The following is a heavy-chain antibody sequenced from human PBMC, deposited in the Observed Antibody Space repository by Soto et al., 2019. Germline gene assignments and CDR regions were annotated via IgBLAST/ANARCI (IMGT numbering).Heavy chain of an antibody. CDR2: ISSGSSYI. J-gene: IGHJ6*01. CDR3: TRAPVKIRRGYTHYAEIDV. CDR1: EFTFSVYS. Sequence: DVQLEESGGGLVKPGGSLRLSCVASEFTFSVYSMNWVRQAPGKGLEWVPSISSGSSYIYYADSGKGRYTISRDNGKSSRAVHINRLRVYVTAVYYCTRAPVKIRRGYTHYAEIDVSEPGTTVTVSS. V-gene: IGHV3-21*02. D-gene: IGHD3-3*01.